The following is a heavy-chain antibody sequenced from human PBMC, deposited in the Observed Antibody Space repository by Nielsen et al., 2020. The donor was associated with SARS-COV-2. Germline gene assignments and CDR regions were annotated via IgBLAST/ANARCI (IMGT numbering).Heavy chain of an antibody. J-gene: IGHJ3*01. Sequence: GGSLRLSCAASGFTLSSYAMHWDRQAPGKGPEWVAVTSYDGGFKDYGNSVKGRFTVSRDNSQNMLYLQMNRLRPEDTAVYYCAKVYLSGSYRPPREAFDVCGQGTKVTVSS. CDR2: TSYDGGFK. CDR1: GFTLSSYA. V-gene: IGHV3-30-3*01. CDR3: AKVYLSGSYRPPREAFDV. D-gene: IGHD1-26*01.